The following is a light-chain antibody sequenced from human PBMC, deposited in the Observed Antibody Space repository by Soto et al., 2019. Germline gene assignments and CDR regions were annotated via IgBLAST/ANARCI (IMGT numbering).Light chain of an antibody. J-gene: IGKJ1*01. CDR1: QGISNY. CDR3: QKYDSAPWT. Sequence: QSPSSLSASVGDRVTITCRASQGISNYLAWYQQKPGKVPKLLIYAASTLKSGVPSRFSGSGYGADFTLTISSLQPEDVGTYYCQKYDSAPWTFGQGTKVDIK. V-gene: IGKV1-27*01. CDR2: AAS.